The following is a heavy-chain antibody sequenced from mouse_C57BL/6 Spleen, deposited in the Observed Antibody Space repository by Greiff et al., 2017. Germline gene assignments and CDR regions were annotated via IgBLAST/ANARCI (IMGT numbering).Heavy chain of an antibody. CDR2: INYDGSST. J-gene: IGHJ2*01. CDR3: ARANWDGDFDD. CDR1: GFTFSDYY. D-gene: IGHD4-1*01. V-gene: IGHV5-16*01. Sequence: EVKLQEPEGGLVQPGSSMKLSCTASGFTFSDYYMAWVRQVPEKGLEWVANINYDGSSTYYMDYLKSRFILSRENAKNILYLQMSSLDSEDTATYYFARANWDGDFDDWGQGTTLTVSS.